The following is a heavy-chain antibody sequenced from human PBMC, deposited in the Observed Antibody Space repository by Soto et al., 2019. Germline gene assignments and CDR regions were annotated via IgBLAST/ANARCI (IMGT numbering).Heavy chain of an antibody. Sequence: SETLSLTCTVSCGSILNRDYYWTWIRQPPGKGLEWFGYIYYSGNTYYNPSLKSRVMISVDTSKNQFSLNLSSVTAADTAVYYCASGYYDILTGRDTKYYFAYWGQGALVTIS. CDR2: IYYSGNT. J-gene: IGHJ4*02. CDR1: CGSILNRDYY. V-gene: IGHV4-30-4*01. CDR3: ASGYYDILTGRDTKYYFAY. D-gene: IGHD3-9*01.